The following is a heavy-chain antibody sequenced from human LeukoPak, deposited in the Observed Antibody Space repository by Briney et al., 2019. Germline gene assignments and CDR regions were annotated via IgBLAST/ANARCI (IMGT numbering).Heavy chain of an antibody. CDR1: GFTFSNYW. Sequence: GGSLRLSCGASGFTFSNYWMSWVRQAPGKGLEWVANIKQDGSERYYADSVKGRFAISRDNAKNSLYLQMNSLRAEDTAVYFCATKSVTRYFDYWGRGNLVTVSS. CDR3: ATKSVTRYFDY. CDR2: IKQDGSER. D-gene: IGHD4-11*01. V-gene: IGHV3-7*01. J-gene: IGHJ4*02.